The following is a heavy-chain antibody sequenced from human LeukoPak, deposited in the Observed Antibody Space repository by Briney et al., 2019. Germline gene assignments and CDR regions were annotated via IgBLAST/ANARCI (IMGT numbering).Heavy chain of an antibody. CDR1: GYTFTGYY. CDR2: INPNSGGT. D-gene: IGHD3-3*01. CDR3: ARDYDFWSGLLLTTYYFDY. V-gene: IGHV1-2*02. J-gene: IGHJ4*02. Sequence: ASVKVSCKASGYTFTGYYMHWVRQAPGQGLEWMGWINPNSGGTNYAQKFQGRVTMTRDTSISTAYMELSRLRSDDTAVYYCARDYDFWSGLLLTTYYFDYWGQGTLVTVSS.